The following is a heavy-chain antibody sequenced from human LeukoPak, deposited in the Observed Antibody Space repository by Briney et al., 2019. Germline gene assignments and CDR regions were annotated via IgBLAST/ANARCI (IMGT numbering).Heavy chain of an antibody. V-gene: IGHV4-39*01. CDR3: AKPGGRRYYYDSSAPGWFDP. CDR2: IYYGGIT. J-gene: IGHJ5*02. D-gene: IGHD3-22*01. CDR1: GGYISSSSNY. Sequence: SETLSLTCTVPGGYISSSSNYWGWIRQPPGKGLEWIGSIYYGGITYYNPSLKSRVTISVDTSKNLFSLKLSSVTAADTAVYYCAKPGGRRYYYDSSAPGWFDPWGQGTLVTVSS.